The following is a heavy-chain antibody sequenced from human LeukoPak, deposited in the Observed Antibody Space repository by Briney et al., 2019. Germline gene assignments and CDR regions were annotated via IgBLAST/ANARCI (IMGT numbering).Heavy chain of an antibody. CDR2: IKQDGSEK. CDR1: GFTFSNAW. J-gene: IGHJ6*03. CDR3: ARVVVAATKDLYYYYRDV. Sequence: QSGGSLRLSCAASGFTFSNAWMSWVRQAPGKGLEWVANIKQDGSEKYYVDSVKGRFTISRDNAKNSLYLQMNSLRAEDTAVYYCARVVVAATKDLYYYYRDVGRKGTAVTVSS. D-gene: IGHD2-15*01. V-gene: IGHV3-7*01.